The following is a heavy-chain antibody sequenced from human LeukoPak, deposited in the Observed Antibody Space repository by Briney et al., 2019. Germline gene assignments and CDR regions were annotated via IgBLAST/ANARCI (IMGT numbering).Heavy chain of an antibody. CDR3: AKALAGPIWFDP. CDR1: GFTFSSYA. J-gene: IGHJ5*02. Sequence: GASLRLSCAASGFTFSSYAMSWVRQAPGKGLEWVSAISGSGGSTYYADSVKGQFTISRDNSKNTLYLQMNSLRAEDTAVYYCAKALAGPIWFDPWGQGTLVTVSS. V-gene: IGHV3-23*01. CDR2: ISGSGGST.